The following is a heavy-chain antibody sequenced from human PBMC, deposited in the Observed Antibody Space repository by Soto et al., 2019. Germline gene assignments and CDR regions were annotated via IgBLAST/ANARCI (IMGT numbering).Heavy chain of an antibody. D-gene: IGHD3-22*01. V-gene: IGHV4-34*02. J-gene: IGHJ4*02. CDR1: GGSFDDFY. Sequence: QVQLQQWGAGLLRPSETLSLTCAFYGGSFDDFYWSWVRQSPGKGLEWVGEISHDGGTNYSPSLASRVSISVDTSKNQFSLHLRSVTAADTAVYYCARATFFRKGYYDATDYYFFDYWGQGTLVTVSS. CDR3: ARATFFRKGYYDATDYYFFDY. CDR2: ISHDGGT.